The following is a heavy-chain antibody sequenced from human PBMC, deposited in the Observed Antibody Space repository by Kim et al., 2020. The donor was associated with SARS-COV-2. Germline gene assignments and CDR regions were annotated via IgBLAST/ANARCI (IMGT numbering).Heavy chain of an antibody. D-gene: IGHD3-9*01. Sequence: RFTISRDNSKNTLYLQMNSLRAEDTAVYYCARETPYDILTGYSYDAFDIWGQGTMVTVSS. J-gene: IGHJ3*02. CDR3: ARETPYDILTGYSYDAFDI. V-gene: IGHV3-23*01.